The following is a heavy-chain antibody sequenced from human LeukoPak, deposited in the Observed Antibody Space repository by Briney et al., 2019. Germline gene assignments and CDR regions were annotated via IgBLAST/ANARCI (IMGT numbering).Heavy chain of an antibody. CDR3: VRGSYYDSSGYYY. CDR1: GFTFSSYW. J-gene: IGHJ4*02. CDR2: IKQDGSEK. D-gene: IGHD3-22*01. V-gene: IGHV3-7*01. Sequence: GGSLRLSCAASGFTFSSYWMSWVRQAPGKGLERVANIKQDGSEKYYVDSVKGRFTISRDNAKDSLYLQMNSLRAEDTAVYYCVRGSYYDSSGYYYWGQGTLVTVSS.